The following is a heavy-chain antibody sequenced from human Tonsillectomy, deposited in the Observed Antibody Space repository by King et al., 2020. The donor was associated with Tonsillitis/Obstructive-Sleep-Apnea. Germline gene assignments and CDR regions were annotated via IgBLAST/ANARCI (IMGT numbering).Heavy chain of an antibody. J-gene: IGHJ1*01. D-gene: IGHD3-22*01. CDR2: ISYVGSNK. V-gene: IGHV3-30*04. CDR3: ARKANXYDGSGYXSGYFKH. Sequence: VQLVESGGGVGQPGRSLRLSCAASGFTFSSYAMHWVRQAPGKGLEWVAVISYVGSNKYYGDSVKGRFTISRDNSKNTLYLQMSSLRDEDTAVYYCARKANXYDGSGYXSGYFKHWGQGTLVTVSS. CDR1: GFTFSSYA.